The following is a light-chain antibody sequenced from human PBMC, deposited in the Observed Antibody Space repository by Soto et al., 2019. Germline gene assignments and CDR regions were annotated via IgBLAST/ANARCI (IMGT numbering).Light chain of an antibody. V-gene: IGLV1-40*01. Sequence: QSVLTQPPSVSGAPGQRVTISCTGSSSNIGAGYDVHWYQQLPGTAPKLLIYGNSNRPSGVPDRFSGSKSGTSASLASTGLQAEDEADYYCQSYDSSLSGWVFGGGPKLTVL. CDR2: GNS. CDR1: SSNIGAGYD. CDR3: QSYDSSLSGWV. J-gene: IGLJ3*02.